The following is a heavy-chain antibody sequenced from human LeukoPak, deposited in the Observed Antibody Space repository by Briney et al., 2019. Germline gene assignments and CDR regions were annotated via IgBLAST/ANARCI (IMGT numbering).Heavy chain of an antibody. Sequence: GGSLRLSCAASGFTFSNYAIHWVCQAPGKGLEWVAVISYDGSNKYYADSVKGRFTISRDNSKNTLYLQMNSLRAEDTAVYYCARSEWRVVTTIGPIQPFDYWGQGTLATVSS. D-gene: IGHD2-21*02. CDR1: GFTFSNYA. V-gene: IGHV3-30*04. CDR2: ISYDGSNK. J-gene: IGHJ4*02. CDR3: ARSEWRVVTTIGPIQPFDY.